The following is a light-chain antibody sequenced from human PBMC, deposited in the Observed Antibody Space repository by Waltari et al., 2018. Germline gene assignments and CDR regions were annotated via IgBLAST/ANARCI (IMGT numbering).Light chain of an antibody. J-gene: IGKJ1*01. V-gene: IGKV2D-29*01. CDR3: MQSIELPRT. CDR1: QSILDSNGKTY. CDR2: EVS. Sequence: VMTQTPLSLSVTPGQTASIFCTSSQSILDSNGKTYLYWYLQKPGQPPQLLIYEVSHRFPGGPGRFSGSGSGTDFALKISRVEAEEVGVYYCMQSIELPRTFGQGTKVEIK.